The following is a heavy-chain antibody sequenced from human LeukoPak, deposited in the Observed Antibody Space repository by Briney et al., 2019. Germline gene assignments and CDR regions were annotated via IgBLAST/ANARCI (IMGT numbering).Heavy chain of an antibody. J-gene: IGHJ5*01. Sequence: ASVKVSCKASGYTFTGYYMHWVRQAPGQGLEWMGWVNPNSGDTNYAQKFQGSVTMTRDTSISTVYMELSRLRSDDTAVYYCARASGSYWWFDSWGQGTLVTVSS. CDR2: VNPNSGDT. CDR3: ARASGSYWWFDS. CDR1: GYTFTGYY. V-gene: IGHV1-2*02. D-gene: IGHD1-26*01.